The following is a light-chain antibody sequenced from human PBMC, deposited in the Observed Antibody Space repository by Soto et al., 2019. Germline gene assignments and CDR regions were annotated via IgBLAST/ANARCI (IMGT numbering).Light chain of an antibody. CDR1: QGISSY. J-gene: IGKJ4*01. Sequence: DIQLTQSPSFLSASVGDRVTITCRASQGISSYLAWYQQKPGKAPKLLIYAASTLQSGVPSRFSGSGSGTEFTLTISSLQPEDFATYYCQRGTFGGGTKVEIK. V-gene: IGKV1-9*01. CDR2: AAS. CDR3: QRGT.